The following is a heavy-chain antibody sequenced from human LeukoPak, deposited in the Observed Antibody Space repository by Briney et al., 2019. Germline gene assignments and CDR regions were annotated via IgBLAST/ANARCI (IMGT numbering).Heavy chain of an antibody. Sequence: SETLSLTCTVSGGSISSYYCSCIRQPPPRRLEWTGYIYYSGRTNYKPSLKSRVTISVDTSKNQFSLKLSSVTAADTAVYYCARDRYSSSWPTKHYYYMDVWGKGTTVTISS. V-gene: IGHV4-59*01. CDR1: GGSISSYY. CDR3: ARDRYSSSWPTKHYYYMDV. J-gene: IGHJ6*03. CDR2: IYYSGRT. D-gene: IGHD6-13*01.